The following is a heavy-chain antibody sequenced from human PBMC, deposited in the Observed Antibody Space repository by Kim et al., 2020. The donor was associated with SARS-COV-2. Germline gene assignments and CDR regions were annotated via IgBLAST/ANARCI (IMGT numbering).Heavy chain of an antibody. CDR1: GGTFSSYA. J-gene: IGHJ4*02. V-gene: IGHV1-69*13. CDR2: NIPIFGTA. CDR3: AGAYYYDSSGFDY. Sequence: SVKVSCKASGGTFSSYAISWVRQAPGQGLEWMGGNIPIFGTANYAQKFHGRVTLTADESTSTAYMELSSLRSEDAAVYYCAGAYYYDSSGFDYWGQGTLVTVSS. D-gene: IGHD3-22*01.